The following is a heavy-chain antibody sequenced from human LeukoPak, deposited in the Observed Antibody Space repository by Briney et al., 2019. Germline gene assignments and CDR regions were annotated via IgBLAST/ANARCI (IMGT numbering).Heavy chain of an antibody. J-gene: IGHJ4*02. V-gene: IGHV4-59*12. CDR2: IYHSGST. CDR1: GGSISGYY. CDR3: ARDLRQDHFDY. Sequence: SETLSLTCTVSGGSISGYYWVWIRQPPGKGLEWIGYIYHSGSTYYNPSLKSRVTISVDRSKNQFSLKLSSVTAADTAVYYCARDLRQDHFDYWGQGTLVTVSS.